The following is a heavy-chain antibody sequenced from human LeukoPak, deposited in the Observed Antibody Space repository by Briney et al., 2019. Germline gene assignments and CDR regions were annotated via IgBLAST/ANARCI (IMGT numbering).Heavy chain of an antibody. CDR3: ARGEDYDFWSGYYGGYYFDY. D-gene: IGHD3-3*01. CDR2: IYYSGST. V-gene: IGHV4-31*03. J-gene: IGHJ4*02. Sequence: SQTLSLTCTVSGGSISSGGYYWSWIRQHPGKGLEWIGYIYYSGSTYYNPSLKSRVTISVDTSKNLFSLKLSSVTAADTAVYYCARGEDYDFWSGYYGGYYFDYWGQGTLVTVSS. CDR1: GGSISSGGYY.